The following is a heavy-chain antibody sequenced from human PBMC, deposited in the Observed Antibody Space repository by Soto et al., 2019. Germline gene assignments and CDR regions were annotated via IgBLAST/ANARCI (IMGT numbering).Heavy chain of an antibody. CDR1: GYTFTTSA. Sequence: QVQVLQSGAEAQQPGASVKVSCKTSGYTFTTSAMHWVRQAPGQRLEWMGYINAGNGKTRYSQKFQGRVTITRDTSSSTVYMEVTSLKSEDTAVYYCAGASGSGDCYMTDYWGQGTLVTVSS. D-gene: IGHD2-21*02. V-gene: IGHV1-3*01. J-gene: IGHJ4*02. CDR2: INAGNGKT. CDR3: AGASGSGDCYMTDY.